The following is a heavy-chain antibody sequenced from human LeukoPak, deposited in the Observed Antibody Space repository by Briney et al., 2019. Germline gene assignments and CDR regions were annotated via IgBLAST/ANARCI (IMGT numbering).Heavy chain of an antibody. V-gene: IGHV3-33*01. CDR3: ATLGIAAAGADFDY. J-gene: IGHJ4*02. Sequence: HPGRSLRLSCAASGFTFSSYGMHWVRQAPGKGLEWVAVIWYDGSNKYYADSVKGRFTISRGNSKNTLYLQMNSLRAEDTAVYYCATLGIAAAGADFDYWGQGTLVTVSS. D-gene: IGHD6-13*01. CDR1: GFTFSSYG. CDR2: IWYDGSNK.